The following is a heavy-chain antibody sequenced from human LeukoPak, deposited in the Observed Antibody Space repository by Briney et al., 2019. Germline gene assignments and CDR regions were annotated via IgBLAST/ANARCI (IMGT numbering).Heavy chain of an antibody. CDR3: AKAPFSIGYSPADY. D-gene: IGHD3-22*01. CDR2: ISGSGGNT. V-gene: IGHV3-23*01. CDR1: GFTFSSYA. J-gene: IGHJ4*02. Sequence: GGSLRPSCAASGFTFSSYAMSWVRQAPGKGLEWVSVISGSGGNTYYADFVKGRFTISRDNSKNTLFLQMNSLRAEDTALYYCAKAPFSIGYSPADYWGQGTLVTVSS.